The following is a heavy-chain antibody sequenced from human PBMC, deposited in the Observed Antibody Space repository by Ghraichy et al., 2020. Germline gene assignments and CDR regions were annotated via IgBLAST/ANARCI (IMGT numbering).Heavy chain of an antibody. CDR2: ISGSGGST. D-gene: IGHD6-19*01. CDR3: AKSAQVAGTLYFDY. V-gene: IGHV3-23*01. Sequence: GGSLRLSCAASGFTFSSYAMSWVRQAPGKGLEWVSSISGSGGSTYYADSVKGHFTISRDNSKSTLYLQMNSLRAEDTAVYYCAKSAQVAGTLYFDYWGQGTLVTVSS. CDR1: GFTFSSYA. J-gene: IGHJ4*02.